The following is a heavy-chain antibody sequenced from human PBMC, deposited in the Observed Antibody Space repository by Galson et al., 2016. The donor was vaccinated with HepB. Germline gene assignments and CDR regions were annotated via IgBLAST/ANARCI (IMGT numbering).Heavy chain of an antibody. Sequence: SLRLSCAASGFTFSSYAMSWVRQAPGKGLEWLSSMPGSGGRTYYADSVKGRFTISRDNSKNTLSLEMSSLRAEDTAVYHCAKDPAIVGAMYYLDFWGQGALVAVSS. V-gene: IGHV3-23*01. CDR1: GFTFSSYA. D-gene: IGHD1-26*01. CDR3: AKDPAIVGAMYYLDF. CDR2: MPGSGGRT. J-gene: IGHJ4*02.